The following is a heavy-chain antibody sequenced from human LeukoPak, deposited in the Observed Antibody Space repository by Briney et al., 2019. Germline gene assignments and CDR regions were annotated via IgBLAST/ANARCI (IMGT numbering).Heavy chain of an antibody. V-gene: IGHV1-18*01. CDR1: GYTFTSYG. Sequence: EASVKVSCKASGYTFTSYGIGWVRQAPGQGLEWMGWISAYNGNTNYAQKLQGRVTMTTDTSTSTAYTELRSLRSDDTAVYYCASARGSYNWNYHWFDPWGQGTLVTVSS. J-gene: IGHJ5*02. D-gene: IGHD1-7*01. CDR2: ISAYNGNT. CDR3: ASARGSYNWNYHWFDP.